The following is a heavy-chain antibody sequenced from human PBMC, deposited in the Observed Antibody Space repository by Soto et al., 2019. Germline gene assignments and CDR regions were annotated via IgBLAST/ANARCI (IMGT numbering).Heavy chain of an antibody. CDR2: IYWNDDK. Sequence: QITLKKSGPTLVKPTQTLTLTCTFSGFSLSTSGVGVGWIRQPQGKALEWLALIYWNDDKRYSPSLKSRLTITKDTAQNQAVLTMTNTDQVVTATYYCARGSSGYYYWYFDLWGRGTMVTASS. J-gene: IGHJ2*01. CDR3: ARGSSGYYYWYFDL. CDR1: GFSLSTSGVG. D-gene: IGHD3-22*01. V-gene: IGHV2-5*01.